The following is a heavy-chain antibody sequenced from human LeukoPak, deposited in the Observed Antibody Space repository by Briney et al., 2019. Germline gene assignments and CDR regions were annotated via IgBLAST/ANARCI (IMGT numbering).Heavy chain of an antibody. J-gene: IGHJ6*03. V-gene: IGHV5-51*01. CDR1: GYRFTNYW. CDR3: ARQYCSSTSCYHYYYYYMDV. Sequence: GESLKISCKGSGYRFTNYWIGWVRQMPGKGLEWMGIIYPGDSDTRYSPSFQGQVTISADKSISTAYLQWSSLKASDTAMYYCARQYCSSTSCYHYYYYYMDVWGKGTTVTVSS. D-gene: IGHD2-2*01. CDR2: IYPGDSDT.